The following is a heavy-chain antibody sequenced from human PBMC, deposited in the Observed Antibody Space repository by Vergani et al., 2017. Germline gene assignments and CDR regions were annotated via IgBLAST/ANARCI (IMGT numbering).Heavy chain of an antibody. CDR3: ARVMRIRGSYYGMDL. CDR2: IYTSGST. Sequence: QVQLQESGPGLVKPSQTLSLTCTVSGGSISSGSYYWSWIRQPAGKGLEWIGRIYTSGSTNYNPSLKSRVTISVDTSKNQFSLKLSSVTAADTAVYYCARVMRIRGSYYGMDLWGQGTTVTVSS. CDR1: GGSISSGSYY. J-gene: IGHJ6*02. D-gene: IGHD3-10*01. V-gene: IGHV4-61*02.